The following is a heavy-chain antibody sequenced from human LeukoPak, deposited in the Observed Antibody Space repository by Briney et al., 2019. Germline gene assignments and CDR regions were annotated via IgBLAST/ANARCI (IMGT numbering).Heavy chain of an antibody. D-gene: IGHD3-22*01. Sequence: GGSLRLSCAASGFTFSSYGMHWVRQAPGKGLEWVAVISYDGSNKYYADSVKGRFTISRDNSKNTLYLQMNSLRAEDTAVHYCAKDRQIGYYYDSSGYGNDAFDIWGQGTMVTVSS. CDR1: GFTFSSYG. J-gene: IGHJ3*02. CDR2: ISYDGSNK. CDR3: AKDRQIGYYYDSSGYGNDAFDI. V-gene: IGHV3-30*18.